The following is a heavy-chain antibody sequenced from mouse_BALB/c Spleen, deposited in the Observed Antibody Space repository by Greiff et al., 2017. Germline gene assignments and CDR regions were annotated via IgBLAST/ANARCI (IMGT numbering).Heavy chain of an antibody. CDR2: ISYSGST. V-gene: IGHV3-2*02. CDR1: GYSITSDYA. Sequence: EVKLVESGPGLVKPSQSLSLTCTVTGYSITSDYAWNWIRQFPGNKLEWMGYISYSGSTSYNPSLKSRISITRDTSKNQFFLQLNSVTTEDTATYYCARTLYYGSAMDYWGQGTSVTVSS. D-gene: IGHD1-1*01. J-gene: IGHJ4*01. CDR3: ARTLYYGSAMDY.